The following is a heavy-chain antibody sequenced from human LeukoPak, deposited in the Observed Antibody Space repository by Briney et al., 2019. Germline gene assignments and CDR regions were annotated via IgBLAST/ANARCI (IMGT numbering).Heavy chain of an antibody. CDR2: IKSETDGGTT. CDR1: GFTFSSYA. CDR3: SGCSSTSCSSLYMDV. J-gene: IGHJ6*03. V-gene: IGHV3-15*01. D-gene: IGHD2-2*01. Sequence: GGSLRLSCAASGFTFSSYAMSWVRRAPGKGLEWVGRIKSETDGGTTDYAAPVKGRFTISRDDSKSTLYLQMNSLKTEDTAVYYCSGCSSTSCSSLYMDVWGKGTTVTVSS.